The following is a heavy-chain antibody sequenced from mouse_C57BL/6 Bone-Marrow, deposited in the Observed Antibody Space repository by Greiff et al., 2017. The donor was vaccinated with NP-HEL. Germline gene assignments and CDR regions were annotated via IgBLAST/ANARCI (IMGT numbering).Heavy chain of an antibody. V-gene: IGHV3-6*01. CDR2: ISYDGSN. J-gene: IGHJ2*01. CDR1: GYSITSGYY. Sequence: DVQLQESGPGLVKPSQSLSLTCSVTGYSITSGYYWNWIRQFPGNKLEWMGYISYDGSNNYNPSLKNRIPITRDTSKNQFFLQLNSLTTEDTATYYCARDTRVVDAYYFDYGGQGTTLTVSS. D-gene: IGHD1-1*01. CDR3: ARDTRVVDAYYFDY.